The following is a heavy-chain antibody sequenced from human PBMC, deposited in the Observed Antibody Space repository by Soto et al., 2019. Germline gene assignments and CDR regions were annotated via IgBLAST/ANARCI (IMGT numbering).Heavy chain of an antibody. V-gene: IGHV4-39*01. CDR2: IYYSGST. D-gene: IGHD7-27*01. CDR3: ARSAKWGWFDP. CDR1: GGSISSSSYY. Sequence: PSETLSLTCTVSGGSISSSSYYWGWIRQPPGKGLEWIGSIYYSGSTYYNPSLKSRVTISVDTSKNQFSLKLSSVTAADTAVYYCARSAKWGWFDPWGQGTLVTVSS. J-gene: IGHJ5*02.